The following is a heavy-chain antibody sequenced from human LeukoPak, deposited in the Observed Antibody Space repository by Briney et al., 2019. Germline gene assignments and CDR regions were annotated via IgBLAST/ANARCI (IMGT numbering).Heavy chain of an antibody. CDR3: AREGDSSGYYYSRSYAFDI. D-gene: IGHD3-22*01. Sequence: GASVKVSCKASGYTFTSYAISWVRQAPGQGLEWMGGIIPIFGTANYAQKFQGRVTITADESTSTAYMELSSLRSEDTAVYYCAREGDSSGYYYSRSYAFDIWGQGTMVTVSS. J-gene: IGHJ3*02. CDR1: GYTFTSYA. V-gene: IGHV1-69*13. CDR2: IIPIFGTA.